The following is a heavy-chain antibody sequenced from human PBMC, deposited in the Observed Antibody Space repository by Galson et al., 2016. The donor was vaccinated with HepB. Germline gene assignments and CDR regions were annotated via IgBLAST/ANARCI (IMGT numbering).Heavy chain of an antibody. V-gene: IGHV3-7*01. CDR3: LAFGY. D-gene: IGHD3-10*01. CDR2: IKQDGTET. CDR1: GFTFSTYA. Sequence: SLRLSCAASGFTFSTYAMSWVRQAPGKGLEWVANIKQDGTETFYADSVKGRFSISRDNARSSVHLQMNSLRAEDTAVYYCLAFGYWGQGTLVSVSS. J-gene: IGHJ4*02.